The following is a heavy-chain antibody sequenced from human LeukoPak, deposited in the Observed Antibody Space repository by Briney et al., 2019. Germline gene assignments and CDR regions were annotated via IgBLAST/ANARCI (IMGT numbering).Heavy chain of an antibody. CDR1: GYTFTSYY. D-gene: IGHD6-13*01. Sequence: GASVKVSCKASGYTFTSYYMHWVRQAPGQGLEWMGIINPSGGSTSYAQKFQGRVTMTGDTSTSTVYMELSSLRSEDTAVYYCASADSSSLSFDYWGQGTLVTVSS. J-gene: IGHJ4*02. V-gene: IGHV1-46*01. CDR2: INPSGGST. CDR3: ASADSSSLSFDY.